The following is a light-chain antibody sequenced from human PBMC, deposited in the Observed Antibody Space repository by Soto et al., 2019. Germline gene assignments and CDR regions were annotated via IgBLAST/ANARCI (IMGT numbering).Light chain of an antibody. CDR2: AAS. Sequence: ERVTITCRASQSISSNLNWYQQQTRKVPKLLIYAASSFQSGVPSEFSGGGSGTNFTLTIIIFQAEERHTYYGCERYIRAEPFFQG. V-gene: IGKV1-39*01. CDR3: CERYIRAEP. CDR1: QSISSN. J-gene: IGKJ1*01.